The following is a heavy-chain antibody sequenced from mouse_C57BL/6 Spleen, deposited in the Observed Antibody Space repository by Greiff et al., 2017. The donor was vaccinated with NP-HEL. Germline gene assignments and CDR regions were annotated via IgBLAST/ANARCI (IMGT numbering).Heavy chain of an antibody. CDR2: IYPRSGNT. CDR1: GYTFTSYG. Sequence: VQLQQSGAELARPGASVKLSCKASGYTFTSYGISWVKQRTGQGLEWIGEIYPRSGNTYYNEKFKGKATLTADKSSSTAYMELRSLTSEDSAVYFCAREELGRWYFDYWGQGTTLTVSS. J-gene: IGHJ2*01. D-gene: IGHD4-1*01. V-gene: IGHV1-81*01. CDR3: AREELGRWYFDY.